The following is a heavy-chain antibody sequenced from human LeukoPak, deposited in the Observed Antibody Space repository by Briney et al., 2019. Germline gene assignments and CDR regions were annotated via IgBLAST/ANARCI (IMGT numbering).Heavy chain of an antibody. V-gene: IGHV4-38-2*02. CDR3: ARAYSGSSGVFEF. J-gene: IGHJ4*02. Sequence: SETLSLTCTVSGGSISSYYWGWIRQSPGKGLEWIGSIYHSGNTYYNPSLKSRGTMSLDMSRNQFSLKLSSVTAADTAVYYCARAYSGSSGVFEFWGQGTLVTVSS. D-gene: IGHD2-15*01. CDR2: IYHSGNT. CDR1: GGSISSYY.